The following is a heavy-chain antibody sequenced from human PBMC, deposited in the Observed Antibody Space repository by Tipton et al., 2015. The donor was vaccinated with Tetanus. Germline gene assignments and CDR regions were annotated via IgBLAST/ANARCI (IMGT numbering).Heavy chain of an antibody. CDR3: ARDRGQQFVSDWFDP. Sequence: TLSLTCTVSGGSINSPDYSWGWIRQPPGKGLEWIGYIYQSGSTSYNPSLATRVTITADKSKNQFSLNLRSVTAADTAVYYCARDRGQQFVSDWFDPWGQGTPVTVSS. J-gene: IGHJ5*02. V-gene: IGHV4-30-2*01. D-gene: IGHD6-6*01. CDR2: IYQSGST. CDR1: GGSINSPDYS.